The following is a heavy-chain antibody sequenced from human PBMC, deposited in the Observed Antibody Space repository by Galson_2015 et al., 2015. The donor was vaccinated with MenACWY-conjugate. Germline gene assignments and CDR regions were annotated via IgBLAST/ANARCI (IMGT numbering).Heavy chain of an antibody. V-gene: IGHV3-66*02. CDR2: IYSGGST. CDR1: GFTVSSNY. Sequence: SLRLSCAASGFTVSSNYMSWVRQAPGKGLEWVSVIYSGGSTYYADSVKGRFTISRDNSKNTLYLQMNSLRAEDTAVYYCARDHRVQDTANLWGQGTLVTVSS. D-gene: IGHD5-18*01. J-gene: IGHJ4*02. CDR3: ARDHRVQDTANL.